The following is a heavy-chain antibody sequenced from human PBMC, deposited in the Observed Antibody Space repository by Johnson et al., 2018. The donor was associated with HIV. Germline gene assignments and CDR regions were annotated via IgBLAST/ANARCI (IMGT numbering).Heavy chain of an antibody. CDR1: GFAFSNYA. CDR3: ARRTVVTPGAFDI. D-gene: IGHD4-23*01. V-gene: IGHV3-48*04. Sequence: VQLVESGGGLVQPGGSLRLSCAASGFAFSNYAMTWVRQAPGKGLEWVSYITGSGGNTYDADSVKGRFTISRDNAKNSLYLQMNSLRAEDTAVYYCARRTVVTPGAFDIWGQGTMVTVSS. J-gene: IGHJ3*02. CDR2: ITGSGGNT.